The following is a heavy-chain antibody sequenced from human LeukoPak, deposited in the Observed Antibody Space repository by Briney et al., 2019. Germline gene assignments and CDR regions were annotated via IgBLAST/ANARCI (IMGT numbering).Heavy chain of an antibody. Sequence: GGSLRLSCAASGFTFDDYAMHWVRQAPGKGLEWVSGISWNSGSIGYADSVKGRFTISRDNAKNSLYLQMNSLRAEDTALYYCAKDNRKDGYNYRFDYWGQGTLVTVSS. CDR2: ISWNSGSI. CDR1: GFTFDDYA. V-gene: IGHV3-9*01. CDR3: AKDNRKDGYNYRFDY. J-gene: IGHJ4*02. D-gene: IGHD5-24*01.